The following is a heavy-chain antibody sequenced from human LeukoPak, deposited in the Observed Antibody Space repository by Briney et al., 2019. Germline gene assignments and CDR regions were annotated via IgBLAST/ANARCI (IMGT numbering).Heavy chain of an antibody. D-gene: IGHD3-10*01. Sequence: PGGSLRLSCAASGFTFSSCAMSWVRQAPGKGLEWVSAISGSGGSTYYADSVKGRFTISRDNSKNTLYLQMNSLRAEDTAVYYCEKDTVIWFGESGELDYWGQGTLVTVSS. CDR2: ISGSGGST. CDR1: GFTFSSCA. CDR3: EKDTVIWFGESGELDY. J-gene: IGHJ4*02. V-gene: IGHV3-23*01.